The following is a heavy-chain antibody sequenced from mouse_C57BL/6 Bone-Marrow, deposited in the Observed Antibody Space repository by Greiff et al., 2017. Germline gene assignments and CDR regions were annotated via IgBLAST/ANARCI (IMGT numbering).Heavy chain of an antibody. Sequence: QVQLQQSGAELVKPGASVKLSCKASGYTFTSYWMQWVKQRPGQGLEWIGEIDPSDSYTNYNQKFKGKATLTVDTSSSTAYMQLSSLTSEDSAVYYYASTYYPAWFAYWGQGTLVTVSA. D-gene: IGHD2-10*01. CDR1: GYTFTSYW. V-gene: IGHV1-50*01. CDR2: IDPSDSYT. J-gene: IGHJ3*01. CDR3: ASTYYPAWFAY.